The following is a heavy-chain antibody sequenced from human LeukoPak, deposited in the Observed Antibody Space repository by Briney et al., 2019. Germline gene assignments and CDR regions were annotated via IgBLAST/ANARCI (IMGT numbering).Heavy chain of an antibody. J-gene: IGHJ4*02. CDR3: ARSYCSSTSCYTGRYYFDY. CDR1: GFTFSSYI. D-gene: IGHD2-2*02. Sequence: GGSLRLSCAASGFTFSSYIMNWVRQAPGKGLEWVSSISSSSSYIYYADSVKGRFTISRDNAKNSLYLQMNSLRAEDTAVYYCARSYCSSTSCYTGRYYFDYWGQGTLVTVSS. V-gene: IGHV3-21*01. CDR2: ISSSSSYI.